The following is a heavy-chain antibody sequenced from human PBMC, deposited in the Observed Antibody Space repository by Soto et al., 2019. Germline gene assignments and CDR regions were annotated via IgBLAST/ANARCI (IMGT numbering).Heavy chain of an antibody. V-gene: IGHV4-39*02. D-gene: IGHD2-15*01. CDR2: IFYSGST. CDR3: ARLGYCSGGDCYSQPFDY. Sequence: SETLSLTCNVSGGSINSNTYHWGWIRQPPGKGLEYIGSIFYSGSTNYNPSLKSRVTISVDTSKNHFSLRLSSVTAADTAVYYCARLGYCSGGDCYSQPFDYWGQGTLVTVSS. J-gene: IGHJ4*02. CDR1: GGSINSNTYH.